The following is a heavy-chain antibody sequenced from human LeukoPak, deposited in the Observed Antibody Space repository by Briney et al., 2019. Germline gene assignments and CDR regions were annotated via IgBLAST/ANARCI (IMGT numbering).Heavy chain of an antibody. CDR3: ARQGYDILTGYIDAFDI. Sequence: SGTLSLTCAVSGGSITSGDWWTWVRQPPGKGLEWIGYISYSGSTNYNPSLKSRVTISIDTSKNQFSLKLRSVTAADTAIYYCARQGYDILTGYIDAFDIWGQGTMVTVSS. D-gene: IGHD3-9*01. CDR1: GGSITSGDW. J-gene: IGHJ3*02. CDR2: ISYSGST. V-gene: IGHV4-4*02.